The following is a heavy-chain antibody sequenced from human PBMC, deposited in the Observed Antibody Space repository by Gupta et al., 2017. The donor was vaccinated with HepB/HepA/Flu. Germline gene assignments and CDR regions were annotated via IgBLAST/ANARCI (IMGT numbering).Heavy chain of an antibody. CDR2: IKQDGSEK. Sequence: EVQLVESGGGLVQPGGSLRLSCAASGFTFSSYWMSWVRQAPGKGLEWVANIKQDGSEKYYVDSVKGRFTISRDNAKNSLYLQMNSLRAEDTAVYYCARAIVPAAIYYYYYYMDVWGKGTTVTVSS. CDR3: ARAIVPAAIYYYYYYMDV. V-gene: IGHV3-7*01. D-gene: IGHD2-2*01. J-gene: IGHJ6*03. CDR1: GFTFSSYW.